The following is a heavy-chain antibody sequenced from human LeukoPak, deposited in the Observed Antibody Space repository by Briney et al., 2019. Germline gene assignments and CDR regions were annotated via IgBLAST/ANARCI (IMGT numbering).Heavy chain of an antibody. CDR3: ARVQDSRRGYSYGYFDY. J-gene: IGHJ4*02. CDR2: ISSSSSTI. V-gene: IGHV3-48*01. Sequence: GGSLRLSCAASGFTFSSYSMNWVRQAPGKGLEWVSYISSSSSTIYYADSVKGRFTISRDNSKNTLYLQMNSLRAEDTAVYYCARVQDSRRGYSYGYFDYWGQGTLVTVSS. CDR1: GFTFSSYS. D-gene: IGHD5-18*01.